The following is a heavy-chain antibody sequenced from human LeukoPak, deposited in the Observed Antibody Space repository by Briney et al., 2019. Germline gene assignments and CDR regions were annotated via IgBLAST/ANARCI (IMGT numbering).Heavy chain of an antibody. CDR2: ISSSSSYI. CDR3: AKDYVWSCDY. CDR1: GFTFSDYY. J-gene: IGHJ4*02. V-gene: IGHV3-11*06. D-gene: IGHD3-16*01. Sequence: GGSLRLSCAASGFTFSDYYMSWIRQAPGKGLEWVSSISSSSSYIYYADSVKGRFTISRDNAKNSLSLQINSLRGEDTAVYYCAKDYVWSCDYWGPGILVIVSS.